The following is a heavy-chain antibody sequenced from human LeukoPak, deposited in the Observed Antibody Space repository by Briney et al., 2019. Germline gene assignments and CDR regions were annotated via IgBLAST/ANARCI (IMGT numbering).Heavy chain of an antibody. J-gene: IGHJ4*02. D-gene: IGHD2-15*01. CDR3: ARDRLGYCSGGSCGYFDY. V-gene: IGHV4-31*03. Sequence: SETLSLTCTVSGGSISSGGYYWSWIRQHPGKGLEWIGYIYYSGSTYYNPSLKSRVTISVDTSKNQFSLKLSSVTAADTAVYYCARDRLGYCSGGSCGYFDYWGQGTLVTVSS. CDR1: GGSISSGGYY. CDR2: IYYSGST.